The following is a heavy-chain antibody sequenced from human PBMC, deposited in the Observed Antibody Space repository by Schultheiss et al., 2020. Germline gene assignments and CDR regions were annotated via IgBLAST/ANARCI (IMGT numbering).Heavy chain of an antibody. CDR3: ARGRYSGYDYDFAY. V-gene: IGHV1-2*06. D-gene: IGHD5-12*01. CDR1: AYTFTGDQ. CDR2: INPNSGGT. Sequence: SVKVSCKASAYTFTGDQLHWVRQAPGQGLEWVGRINPNSGGTDYAQNFQGRVTMTSDTSITTAYMDLRRLRSDDTAIYFCARGRYSGYDYDFAYWGLGTLVTVSS. J-gene: IGHJ4*02.